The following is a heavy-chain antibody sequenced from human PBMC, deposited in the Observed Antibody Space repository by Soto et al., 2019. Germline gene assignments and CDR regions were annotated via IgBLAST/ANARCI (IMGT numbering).Heavy chain of an antibody. V-gene: IGHV4-31*11. CDR2: IYYSGST. CDR1: GGSISSGGYS. CDR3: ARDRNPDFWSALGYFDP. J-gene: IGHJ5*02. Sequence: SEPLSLPCGVSGGSISSGGYSWSWIRQPPGKGLEWIGYIYYSGSTYYTPSLKSRFTISVDTSKNQFSLKLSLVPAADTAVYYCARDRNPDFWSALGYFDPWSQETQVTVSS. D-gene: IGHD3-3*01.